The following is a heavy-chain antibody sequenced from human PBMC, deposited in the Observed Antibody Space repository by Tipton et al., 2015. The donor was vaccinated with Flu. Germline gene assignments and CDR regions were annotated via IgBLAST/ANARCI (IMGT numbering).Heavy chain of an antibody. Sequence: VQSGAEVKTPGASVKVSCKASGYTFTDFFINWVRQAPGKGLEWMGRINPDSGDTDYAQEFQARVTMTRDTSVSIAYMELSRLTSDDTAVYYCARADCVVRGCHMWWFDPWGQGALVTVSS. D-gene: IGHD2-21*01. CDR2: INPDSGDT. J-gene: IGHJ5*02. V-gene: IGHV1-2*06. CDR1: GYTFTDFF. CDR3: ARADCVVRGCHMWWFDP.